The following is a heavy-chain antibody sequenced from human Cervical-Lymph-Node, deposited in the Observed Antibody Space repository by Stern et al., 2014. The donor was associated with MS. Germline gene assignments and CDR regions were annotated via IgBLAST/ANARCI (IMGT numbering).Heavy chain of an antibody. CDR1: GGSISSSRYY. V-gene: IGHV4-39*01. D-gene: IGHD3-10*01. CDR2: IYYSGTT. J-gene: IGHJ6*02. Sequence: QVQLQESGPGLVKPSETLSLTCTVSGGSISSSRYYWGWIRQPPGKGLEWIGSIYYSGTTYYNPSLKSRVTMSVDPSKNQYSLMVSSVTAADTAVYYCARTLRHYYGSGSDPYYGMDVCGQGTTVTVSS. CDR3: ARTLRHYYGSGSDPYYGMDV.